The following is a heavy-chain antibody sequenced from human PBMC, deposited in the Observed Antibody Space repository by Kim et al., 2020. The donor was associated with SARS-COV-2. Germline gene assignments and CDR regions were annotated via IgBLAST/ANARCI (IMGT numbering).Heavy chain of an antibody. D-gene: IGHD1-26*01. CDR1: GGSISSSSYY. V-gene: IGHV4-39*01. CDR3: ARRWELLLDY. Sequence: SETLSLTCTVSGGSISSSSYYWGWIRQPPGKGREWIGSIYYSGSTYYNPSLKSRVTISVDTSKNQFSLKLSSVTAADTAVYYCARRWELLLDYWGQGTLVTVAA. J-gene: IGHJ4*02. CDR2: IYYSGST.